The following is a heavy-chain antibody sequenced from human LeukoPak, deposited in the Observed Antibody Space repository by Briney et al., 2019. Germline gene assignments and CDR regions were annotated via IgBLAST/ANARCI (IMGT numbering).Heavy chain of an antibody. Sequence: GGSLRLSCATSGFSFTDYTMNWVRQAPGKGLEWISNIRTTAEGAKYAYYADSVKGRVTISRDDGKNTLYLHMNSLRDDDTAVYYCATDQRYAFDYWGQGILVTVS. CDR1: GFSFTDYT. V-gene: IGHV3-48*02. CDR2: IRTTAEGAKYA. J-gene: IGHJ4*02. CDR3: ATDQRYAFDY. D-gene: IGHD3-9*01.